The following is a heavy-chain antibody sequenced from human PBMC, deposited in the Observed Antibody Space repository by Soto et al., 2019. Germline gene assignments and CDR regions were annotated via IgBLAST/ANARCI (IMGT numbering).Heavy chain of an antibody. CDR1: GGSFGGDY. CDR3: ASGLDDKDYYYYYGMDV. J-gene: IGHJ6*02. CDR2: SNHSGSS. Sequence: PSETLSLTCAVYGGSFGGDYWSWIRQPPGKGLEWIGESNHSGSSKYNPSLKSRGTISVDTSKNQISLKMRSVTAADTAVYYCASGLDDKDYYYYYGMDVWSQGTTVTVSS. V-gene: IGHV4-34*01. D-gene: IGHD3-22*01.